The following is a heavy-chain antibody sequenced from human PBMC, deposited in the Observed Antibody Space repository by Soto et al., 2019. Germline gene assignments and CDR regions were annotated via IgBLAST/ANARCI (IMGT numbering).Heavy chain of an antibody. Sequence: PSEPLSLTCTVSGGSISSYYWSWIRQPPGKGLEWIGYIYYSGITNYNPSLKSRVTISVDTSKNQFSLKLSSVTAADTAVYYCARDRGYCSSTSCRNWFDPWGQGNLVTVSS. CDR3: ARDRGYCSSTSCRNWFDP. J-gene: IGHJ5*02. CDR1: GGSISSYY. V-gene: IGHV4-59*01. CDR2: IYYSGIT. D-gene: IGHD2-2*01.